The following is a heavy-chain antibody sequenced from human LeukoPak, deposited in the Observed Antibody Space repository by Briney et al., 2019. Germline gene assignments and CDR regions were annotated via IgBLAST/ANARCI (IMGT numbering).Heavy chain of an antibody. CDR2: IYTSGST. CDR1: GGSISSYY. D-gene: IGHD3-10*01. J-gene: IGHJ3*02. Sequence: ASETLSLTCTVSGGSISSYYWSWIRQPAGKGLEWIGRIYTSGSTNYNPSLKSRVTMSVDTSKNQFSLKLSSVTAADTAVYYCASSQMVRGVITVYYAFDIWGQGTMVTVSS. V-gene: IGHV4-4*07. CDR3: ASSQMVRGVITVYYAFDI.